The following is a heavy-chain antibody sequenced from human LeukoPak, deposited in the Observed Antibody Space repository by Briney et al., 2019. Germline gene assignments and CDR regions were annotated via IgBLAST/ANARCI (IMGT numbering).Heavy chain of an antibody. D-gene: IGHD5-12*01. V-gene: IGHV4-39*01. CDR1: GGSISRSSYY. J-gene: IGHJ4*02. Sequence: PSETLSLTCSVSGGSISRSSYYWGWIRQPPGKGLKWIGSIYYSGTTYYSPSLKRRVTISVHTSKNQFSLKLSSVTAADTAVYYCARSVDSSDYWGKGTLVTVSP. CDR2: IYYSGTT. CDR3: ARSVDSSDY.